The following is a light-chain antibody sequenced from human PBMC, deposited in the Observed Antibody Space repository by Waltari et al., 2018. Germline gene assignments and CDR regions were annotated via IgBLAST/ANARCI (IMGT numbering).Light chain of an antibody. V-gene: IGKV4-1*01. CDR3: QQYSSAPPWT. CDR1: QSVLYSSTNKNF. Sequence: DIVMTQSPDSLAVSLGERATINCKSSQSVLYSSTNKNFLSWYQQKPGQPPKLLIYWASTRESGVPDRFSGSGSGTDFTLTISSLKAEDVAVYYCQQYSSAPPWTFGQGTKVEIK. CDR2: WAS. J-gene: IGKJ1*01.